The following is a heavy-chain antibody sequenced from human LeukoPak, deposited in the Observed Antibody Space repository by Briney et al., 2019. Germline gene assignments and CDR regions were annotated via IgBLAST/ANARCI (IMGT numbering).Heavy chain of an antibody. Sequence: ASVKVSCKASGYTFTSYDINWVRQATGQGLEWMGWMNPNSGNTGYAQKFQGRVTMTRNTSISTAYMELSSLRSEDTAVYYCARGPPRYSSSRYPRGWFDPWGQGTLVTVSS. CDR1: GYTFTSYD. CDR2: MNPNSGNT. J-gene: IGHJ5*02. CDR3: ARGPPRYSSSRYPRGWFDP. V-gene: IGHV1-8*01. D-gene: IGHD6-13*01.